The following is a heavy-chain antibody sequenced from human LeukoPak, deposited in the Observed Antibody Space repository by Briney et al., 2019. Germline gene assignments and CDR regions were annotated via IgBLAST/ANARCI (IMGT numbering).Heavy chain of an antibody. CDR3: ARGEGLEWLLYFDP. CDR1: GGSISSGGYY. J-gene: IGHJ5*02. Sequence: PSQTLSLTCTVSGGSISSGGYYWSWIRQHPGKGLEWIGYIYYSGSTYYNPSLKSRVTISVDTSKNQFSLKLSSVTAADTAVYYCARGEGLEWLLYFDPWGQGTLVTVSP. CDR2: IYYSGST. V-gene: IGHV4-31*03. D-gene: IGHD3-3*01.